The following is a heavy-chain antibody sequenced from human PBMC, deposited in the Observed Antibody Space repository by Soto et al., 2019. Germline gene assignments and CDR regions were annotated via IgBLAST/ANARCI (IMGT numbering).Heavy chain of an antibody. CDR2: IAGSGTTT. Sequence: GGSLRLSCAASGFTFNSFAMSWVRQAPGKGLEWVSTIAGSGTTTYYADSVRGRFTISRDNSKNTMHLQMNSLSAADTAVYYCAKRELWSQVDYWGQGTLVTVSS. CDR3: AKRELWSQVDY. CDR1: GFTFNSFA. J-gene: IGHJ4*02. V-gene: IGHV3-23*01. D-gene: IGHD3-10*01.